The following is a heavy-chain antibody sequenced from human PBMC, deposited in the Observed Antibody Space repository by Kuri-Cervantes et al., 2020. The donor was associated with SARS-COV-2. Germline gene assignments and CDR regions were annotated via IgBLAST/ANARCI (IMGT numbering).Heavy chain of an antibody. V-gene: IGHV3-30-3*01. D-gene: IGHD1-14*01. CDR2: ISYDGSKK. Sequence: GGSLRLSCAASGFTFNNYDMYWVRQAPGKGLEWVAVISYDGSKKYYADSVKGRFTISRDSSKSTLYLPMYNLRAEDTAVYYCARGLRKYYFDYWGQGTLVTVSS. CDR3: ARGLRKYYFDY. CDR1: GFTFNNYD. J-gene: IGHJ4*02.